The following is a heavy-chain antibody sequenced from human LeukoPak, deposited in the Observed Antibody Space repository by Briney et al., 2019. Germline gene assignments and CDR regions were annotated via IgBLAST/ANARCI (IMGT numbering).Heavy chain of an antibody. CDR2: IKSKTDGGTT. J-gene: IGHJ4*02. CDR1: GFTFSNAW. Sequence: AGGSLRLPCAASGFTFSNAWMSWVRQAPAKGLEWVGRIKSKTDGGTTDYAAPVKGRFTISRDDSKNTLYLQMNSLQTEDTAVYYCTTTPGYSSGWYDVGYWGQGTLVTVSS. V-gene: IGHV3-15*01. D-gene: IGHD6-19*01. CDR3: TTTPGYSSGWYDVGY.